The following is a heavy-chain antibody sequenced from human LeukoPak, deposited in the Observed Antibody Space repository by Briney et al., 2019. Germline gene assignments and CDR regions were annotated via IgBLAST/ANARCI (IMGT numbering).Heavy chain of an antibody. CDR2: IYTSGST. V-gene: IGHV4-4*07. D-gene: IGHD2-8*02. CDR1: GGSISSYY. CDR3: ARGGYCTGGVCYLDY. Sequence: PSETLSLTCTVSGGSISSYYWSWIRQPAGKGLEWIGRIYTSGSTNYNPSLKRRVNLSVDTSKNQFSLKLSSVTAADTAVYYWARGGYCTGGVCYLDYWGQGTLVTVSS. J-gene: IGHJ4*02.